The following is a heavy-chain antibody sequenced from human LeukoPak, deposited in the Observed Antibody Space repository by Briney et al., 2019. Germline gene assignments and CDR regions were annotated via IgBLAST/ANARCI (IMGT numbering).Heavy chain of an antibody. Sequence: PGGSLRLSCAASGFTFSSYEMNWVRQAPGKGLEWVSYISSSGSTIYYADSVKGRFTISRDNAKNSLYLQMNSLRAEDTAVYYCARDSSGWYVFDYWGQGTLVTVSS. CDR2: ISSSGSTI. J-gene: IGHJ4*02. CDR3: ARDSSGWYVFDY. CDR1: GFTFSSYE. D-gene: IGHD6-19*01. V-gene: IGHV3-48*03.